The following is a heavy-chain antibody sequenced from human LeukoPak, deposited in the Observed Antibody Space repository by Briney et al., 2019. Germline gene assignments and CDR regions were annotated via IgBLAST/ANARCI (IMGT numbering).Heavy chain of an antibody. CDR1: GFTFSSYS. V-gene: IGHV3-21*01. Sequence: GGSLRLSCAASGFTFSSYSMNWVRQAPGKGLEWVSSISSSSSYIYYADSVKGRFTISRDNAKNSLYLQMNSLRAEDTAVYYCARGGYSYGYGLPHAFDFWGQGTMVTVSS. J-gene: IGHJ3*01. D-gene: IGHD5-18*01. CDR2: ISSSSSYI. CDR3: ARGGYSYGYGLPHAFDF.